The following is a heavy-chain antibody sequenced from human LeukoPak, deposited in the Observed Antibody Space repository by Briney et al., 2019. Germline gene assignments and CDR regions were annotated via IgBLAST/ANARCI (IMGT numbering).Heavy chain of an antibody. CDR2: ISSSSSYT. J-gene: IGHJ4*02. V-gene: IGHV3-11*06. CDR1: GFTFSDYY. Sequence: GGSLRLSCAASGFTFSDYYMCWIRQAPGKGLEWVSYISSSSSYTNYADSVKGRFTISRDNAKSSLYLQMNSLRAEDTAVYYCARDHYYDSSGYLDYWGQGTLVTVSS. CDR3: ARDHYYDSSGYLDY. D-gene: IGHD3-22*01.